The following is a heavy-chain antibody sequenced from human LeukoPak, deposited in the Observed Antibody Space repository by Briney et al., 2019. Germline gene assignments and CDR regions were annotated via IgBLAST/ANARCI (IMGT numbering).Heavy chain of an antibody. J-gene: IGHJ4*02. CDR1: GDSVSSNSAA. CDR3: ARPTVGATRGLDY. D-gene: IGHD1-26*01. CDR2: TYYRSKWYN. Sequence: SQTLSLTCAISGDSVSSNSAAWNWIRQSPARGLEWLGRTYYRSKWYNDYALSVKSRITINADTSKNQFSLKLSSVTAADTAIYYCARPTVGATRGLDYWGQGILVTVSS. V-gene: IGHV6-1*01.